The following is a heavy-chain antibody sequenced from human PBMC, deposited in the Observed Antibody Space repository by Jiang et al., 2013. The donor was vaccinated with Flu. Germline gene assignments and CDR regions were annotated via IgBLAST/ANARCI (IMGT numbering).Heavy chain of an antibody. V-gene: IGHV4-39*07. CDR2: IYYXGTT. Sequence: LLKPSETLSLTCTVSGASFSGSNSYWGWIRQPPGKGLEWIGSIYYXGTTYYNPSLKSRVIISVDTSKKQFSLKLSSVTAADTAVYYCASQHWDHGVGSYYMSHWGQGTLVTVSS. CDR1: GASFSGSNSY. CDR3: ASQHWDHGVGSYYMSH. D-gene: IGHD3-10*01. J-gene: IGHJ4*02.